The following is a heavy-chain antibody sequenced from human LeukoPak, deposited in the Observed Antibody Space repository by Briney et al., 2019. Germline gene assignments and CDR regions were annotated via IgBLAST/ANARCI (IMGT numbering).Heavy chain of an antibody. CDR2: IYGGGST. J-gene: IGHJ6*03. CDR3: AREWSRDYYYYYMDV. V-gene: IGHV3-66*01. Sequence: GGSLRLSCAASGFTVSSNYMSWVRQAPGKGLEWVSVIYGGGSTYYADSVKGRFTISRDNSKNTLYLQMNSLRAEDTAVYYCAREWSRDYYYYYMDVWGKGTTVTISS. D-gene: IGHD1-26*01. CDR1: GFTVSSNY.